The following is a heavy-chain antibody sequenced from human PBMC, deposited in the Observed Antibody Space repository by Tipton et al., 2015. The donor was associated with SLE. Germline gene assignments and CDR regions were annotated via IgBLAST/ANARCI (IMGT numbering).Heavy chain of an antibody. CDR3: ARGLNYYDSSGYYPFYYMGV. V-gene: IGHV4-34*01. D-gene: IGHD3-22*01. CDR1: GGSFSGYY. CDR2: INHSGST. J-gene: IGHJ6*03. Sequence: GLVKPSETLSLTCAVYGGSFSGYYWSWIRQPPGKGLEWIGEINHSGSTNYNPSLKSRVTISVDTSKNQFSLKLSSVTAADTAVYYCARGLNYYDSSGYYPFYYMGVWGKGTTVTVSS.